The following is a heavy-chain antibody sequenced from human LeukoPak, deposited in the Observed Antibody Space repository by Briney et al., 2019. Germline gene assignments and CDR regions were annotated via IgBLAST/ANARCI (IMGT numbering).Heavy chain of an antibody. CDR1: GFTFSNYW. V-gene: IGHV3-7*01. J-gene: IGHJ1*01. CDR3: ATYSSSNGREFQY. D-gene: IGHD2-2*01. CDR2: IQQHGSET. Sequence: GGSLRLSCAASGFTFSNYWMSWVRQAPGKGLEWVANIQQHGSETYYGDSVKGRFTISRDNAKNSLYLQMNSLRAEDTAVYYCATYSSSNGREFQYWGQGTLVTVST.